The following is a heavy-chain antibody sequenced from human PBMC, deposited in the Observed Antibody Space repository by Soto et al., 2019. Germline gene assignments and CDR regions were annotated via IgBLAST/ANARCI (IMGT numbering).Heavy chain of an antibody. CDR2: VWYDGSNK. Sequence: QVQLVESGGGVVQPGRSLRISCAASGFTFSSHGMHWVRQAPGKGLEWVAVVWYDGSNKYYADSVKGRFTISRDNSMNRLYLQMNTLRADDTGVYYCAGDREGVDRDIYYYMDVWGKGTRVTVS. CDR3: AGDREGVDRDIYYYMDV. J-gene: IGHJ6*03. D-gene: IGHD1-26*01. CDR1: GFTFSSHG. V-gene: IGHV3-33*01.